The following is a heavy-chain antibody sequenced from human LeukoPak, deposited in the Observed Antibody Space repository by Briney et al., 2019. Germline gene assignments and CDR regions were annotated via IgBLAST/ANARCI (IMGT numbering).Heavy chain of an antibody. CDR2: ISYDGSNK. V-gene: IGHV3-30-3*01. Sequence: QLGGSLRLSCAASGFTFSSYAMHWVRQAPGKGLEWVAVISYDGSNKYYADSVKGRFTISRDNSKNTLYLQMNSLRDEDTAVYYCARVAAGYSVNYFDYWGQGTLVTVSS. J-gene: IGHJ4*02. CDR1: GFTFSSYA. D-gene: IGHD4-23*01. CDR3: ARVAAGYSVNYFDY.